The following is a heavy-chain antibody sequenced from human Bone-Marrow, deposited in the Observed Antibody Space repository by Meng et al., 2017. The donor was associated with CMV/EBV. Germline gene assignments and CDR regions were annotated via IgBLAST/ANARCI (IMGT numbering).Heavy chain of an antibody. J-gene: IGHJ3*02. CDR2: INPNSGST. CDR3: ARASNEFTSDAFDI. D-gene: IGHD1-1*01. Sequence: ASVKVSCKASGYIFTDYYMHWVRQAPGQGLEWMGWINPNSGSTSYAQKLQGRVTMTRDTSTSTVYMELSSLRSEDTAVYYCARASNEFTSDAFDIWGQGTRVTASS. CDR1: GYIFTDYY. V-gene: IGHV1-46*04.